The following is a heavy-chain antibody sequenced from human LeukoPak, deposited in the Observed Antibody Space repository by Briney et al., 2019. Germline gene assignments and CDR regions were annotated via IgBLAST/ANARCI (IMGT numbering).Heavy chain of an antibody. CDR2: INHSGNT. J-gene: IGHJ4*02. V-gene: IGHV4-34*01. CDR3: AVVVPTPRKYNTGWSIDF. D-gene: IGHD6-19*01. CDR1: GESFSGYF. Sequence: SETLSLTCAVNGESFSGYFWSWIRLPPGKGLEWIGEINHSGNTNYNPSLKSRVTISIDTSQNHFSLKPSSVTAADTAVCYCAVVVPTPRKYNTGWSIDFWGQGTLVTVSS.